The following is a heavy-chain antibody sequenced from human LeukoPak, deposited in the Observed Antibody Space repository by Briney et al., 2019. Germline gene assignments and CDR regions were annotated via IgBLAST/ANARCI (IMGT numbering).Heavy chain of an antibody. J-gene: IGHJ4*02. CDR3: ARGAYSSGWTTFDY. V-gene: IGHV3-30*02. D-gene: IGHD6-19*01. CDR1: GFTFSNYG. Sequence: PGGSLRLSCAASGFTFSNYGMSWVRQAAGKGLQWVAFIRYDGSEKYYADSVKGRFTISRDNSKNTLYVQMNSLRPEDTAVYYCARGAYSSGWTTFDYWGQGILVTVSS. CDR2: IRYDGSEK.